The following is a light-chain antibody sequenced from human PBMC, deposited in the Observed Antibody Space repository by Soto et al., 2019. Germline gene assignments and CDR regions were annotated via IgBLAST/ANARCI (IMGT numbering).Light chain of an antibody. J-gene: IGKJ1*01. Sequence: EIVMTQSPATLSMPQGERATLSCRARQSLNRDLAWYQQKPGQSPRLLIFGASIRATGIPARFSGSGSGTEFTLTIGSLQSEDCALYYCQQYNNWPGTFGQGTKVDIK. V-gene: IGKV3-15*01. CDR1: QSLNRD. CDR3: QQYNNWPGT. CDR2: GAS.